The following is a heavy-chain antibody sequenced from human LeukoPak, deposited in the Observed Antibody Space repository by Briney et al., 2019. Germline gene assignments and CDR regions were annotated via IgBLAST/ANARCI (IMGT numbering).Heavy chain of an antibody. D-gene: IGHD2-2*02. CDR3: ARGYCSSTSCYIFDY. CDR1: GGPFSGYY. Sequence: SETLSLTRAVYGGPFSGYYWSWIRQPPGKGLERIGEINHSGSTNYNPSLKSRVTISVDTSKNQFSLKLSSVTAADTAVYYCARGYCSSTSCYIFDYWGQGTLVTDSS. J-gene: IGHJ4*02. V-gene: IGHV4-34*01. CDR2: INHSGST.